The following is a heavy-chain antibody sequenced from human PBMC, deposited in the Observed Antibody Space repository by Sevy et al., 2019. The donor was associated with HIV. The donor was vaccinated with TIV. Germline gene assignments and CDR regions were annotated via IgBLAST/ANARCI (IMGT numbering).Heavy chain of an antibody. V-gene: IGHV3-23*01. CDR1: GFTFNIYS. D-gene: IGHD2-8*01. J-gene: IGHJ4*02. CDR3: AREGCTKPHDY. Sequence: GGSLRLSCAASGFTFNIYSMSWVRQTPGKGLEWVATLSFGCGKINHADSVKGRFTMSRDDSKNAVYLQMNNLRDEDTVIYYGAREGCTKPHDYWGQGTLVTVSS. CDR2: LSFGCGKI.